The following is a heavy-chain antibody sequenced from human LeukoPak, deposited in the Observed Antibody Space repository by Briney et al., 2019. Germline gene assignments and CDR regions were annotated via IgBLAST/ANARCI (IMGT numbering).Heavy chain of an antibody. J-gene: IGHJ4*02. CDR1: GGSISSGGYY. CDR2: IYYSGST. CDR3: AIHVGYCSGGSCYSPLYYFDY. Sequence: SQTLSLTCTVSGGSISSGGYYWSWIRQHPGKGLEWIGYIYYSGSTCYNPSLKSRVTISVDTSKNQFSLKLSSVTAADTAVYYCAIHVGYCSGGSCYSPLYYFDYWGQGTLVTVSS. V-gene: IGHV4-31*03. D-gene: IGHD2-15*01.